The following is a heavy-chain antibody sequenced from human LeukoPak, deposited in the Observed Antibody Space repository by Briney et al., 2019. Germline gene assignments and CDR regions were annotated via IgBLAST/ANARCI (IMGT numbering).Heavy chain of an antibody. CDR3: ARDGSGIVGANWFDP. V-gene: IGHV3-7*03. CDR2: IKQDGSEK. Sequence: GGSLRLSCAASGFTFSSYWMSWVRQAPGKGLEWVANIKQDGSEKYYVDSVKGRFTISRDNAKNSLYLQMNSLRAEDTAVYYCARDGSGIVGANWFDPWGQGTLVTVSS. J-gene: IGHJ5*02. CDR1: GFTFSSYW. D-gene: IGHD1-26*01.